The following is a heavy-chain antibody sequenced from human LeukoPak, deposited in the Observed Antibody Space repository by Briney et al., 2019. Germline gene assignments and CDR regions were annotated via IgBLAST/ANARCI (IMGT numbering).Heavy chain of an antibody. D-gene: IGHD3-10*01. CDR1: GFIFRNYA. J-gene: IGHJ6*03. Sequence: PGGSLRLSCAASGFIFRNYALHWVRQAPGKGLEYISAISSNGRTTYYAESVRGRFTISRDDSKNTLYLQMGSLRAEDMAVYYCARRFGELLNYMDVWGTGTMVTVSS. CDR2: ISSNGRTT. CDR3: ARRFGELLNYMDV. V-gene: IGHV3-64*02.